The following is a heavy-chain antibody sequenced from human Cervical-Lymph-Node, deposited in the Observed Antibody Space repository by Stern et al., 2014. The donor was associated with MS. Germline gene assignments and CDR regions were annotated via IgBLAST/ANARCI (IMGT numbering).Heavy chain of an antibody. V-gene: IGHV1-2*06. Sequence: VQLVQSEAEVKKPGASVKVSCKASGHTFTGYYMQWVRQAPGQGLEWMGRINTHSGNTNYAQKFQGRVTTTTEKSTSTAYMELSRLRSDDTAVYYCARVPHLDYFGMDVWGQGTTVTVSS. CDR3: ARVPHLDYFGMDV. CDR2: INTHSGNT. J-gene: IGHJ6*02. CDR1: GHTFTGYY.